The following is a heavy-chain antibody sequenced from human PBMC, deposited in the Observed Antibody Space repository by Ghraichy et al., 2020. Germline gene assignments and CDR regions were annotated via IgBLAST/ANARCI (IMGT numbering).Heavy chain of an antibody. CDR1: GFTFDDYA. Sequence: GGSLRLSCAASGFTFDDYAMHWVRQAPGKGLEWVSGISWNSGSIGYADSVKGRFTISRDNAKNSLYLQMNSLRAEDTALYYCAKDFSYSSGWYYFDYWGQGTRVTVSS. J-gene: IGHJ4*02. CDR3: AKDFSYSSGWYYFDY. V-gene: IGHV3-9*01. D-gene: IGHD6-19*01. CDR2: ISWNSGSI.